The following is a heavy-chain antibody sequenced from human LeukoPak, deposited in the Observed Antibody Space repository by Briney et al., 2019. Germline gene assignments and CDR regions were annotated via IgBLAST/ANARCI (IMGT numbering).Heavy chain of an antibody. CDR1: GFTFSSYW. D-gene: IGHD3-22*01. V-gene: IGHV3-7*03. J-gene: IGHJ5*02. CDR2: IKQDGSEK. Sequence: GGSLRLSCAAPGFTFSSYWMSWVRQAPGKGLEWVANIKQDGSEKYYVDSVKGRFTISRDNAKNSLYLQMNSLRAEDTAVYYCARYYDSSGYRNWFDPWGQGTLVTVSS. CDR3: ARYYDSSGYRNWFDP.